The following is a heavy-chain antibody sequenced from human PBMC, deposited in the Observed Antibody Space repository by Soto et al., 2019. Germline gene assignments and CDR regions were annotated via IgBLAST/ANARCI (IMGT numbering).Heavy chain of an antibody. J-gene: IGHJ2*01. CDR1: RFTFSGYA. V-gene: IGHV3-23*01. CDR2: ISGGGDAT. Sequence: EVQLLDSGGGLVQPGGSLRLSCAASRFTFSGYALTWVRQAPGKGLEWVSAISGGGDATFYADSVKGRFTISRDNSKNPLYLQMNTLRAEDTAVYYCARKVSGSTGRPDLWYFDLWGRGTLVTVSS. CDR3: ARKVSGSTGRPDLWYFDL. D-gene: IGHD3-10*01.